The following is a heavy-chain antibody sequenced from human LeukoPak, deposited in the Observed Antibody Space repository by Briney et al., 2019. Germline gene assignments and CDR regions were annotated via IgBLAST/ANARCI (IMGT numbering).Heavy chain of an antibody. J-gene: IGHJ4*02. CDR3: ARAVRYDFWSGYYILSGGDY. CDR2: ISAYNGNT. Sequence: ASVKVSCKASGYTFTSYGISWVRQAPGQGLEWMGWISAYNGNTNYAQKLQGRVTMTTDTSTSTAYMELRSLRSDDTAVYYCARAVRYDFWSGYYILSGGDYWGQGTLVTVSS. CDR1: GYTFTSYG. V-gene: IGHV1-18*01. D-gene: IGHD3-3*01.